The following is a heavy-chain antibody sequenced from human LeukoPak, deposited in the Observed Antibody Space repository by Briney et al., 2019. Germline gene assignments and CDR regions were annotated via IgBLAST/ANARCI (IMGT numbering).Heavy chain of an antibody. D-gene: IGHD4-23*01. J-gene: IGHJ4*02. CDR2: INKDGSDK. Sequence: GGSLRLSCAASGFTFNMYWMTWVRQAPGKGLESVAYINKDGSDKYYVDSVRGRFTVSRDNAKNSLYLQMNSLRAEDTAVYYCARDAGYGGNSDYWGQGTPVTVSS. V-gene: IGHV3-7*01. CDR3: ARDAGYGGNSDY. CDR1: GFTFNMYW.